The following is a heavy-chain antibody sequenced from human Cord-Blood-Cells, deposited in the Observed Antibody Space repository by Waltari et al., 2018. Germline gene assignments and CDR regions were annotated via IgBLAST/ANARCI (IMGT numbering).Heavy chain of an antibody. J-gene: IGHJ4*02. CDR2: IYYSGST. CDR3: ARRRQSGSYYYFDY. CDR1: GGSISSYY. Sequence: QVQLQESGPGLVKPSETLSLTCTVSGGSISSYYLSWIRQPPGKGLEWIGYIYYSGSTNYNPSLKSRVTISVDTSKNQFSLKLSSVTAADTAVYYCARRRQSGSYYYFDYWGQGTLVTVSS. V-gene: IGHV4-59*08. D-gene: IGHD1-26*01.